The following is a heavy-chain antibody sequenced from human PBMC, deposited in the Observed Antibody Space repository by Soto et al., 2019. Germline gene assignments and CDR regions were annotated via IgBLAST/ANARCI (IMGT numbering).Heavy chain of an antibody. CDR1: GFTFSNYA. CDR2: ITSDGGTT. J-gene: IGHJ4*02. D-gene: IGHD6-19*01. CDR3: ARDASGAADY. Sequence: GGSLRLSCAASGFTFSNYAMHWVRQAPGKRLEYVSAITSDGGTTYYAHSVKGRFTISRDNSKNTLYLQMDSLRAEDTAMYYCARDASGAADYWGQGTLVTVSS. V-gene: IGHV3-64*01.